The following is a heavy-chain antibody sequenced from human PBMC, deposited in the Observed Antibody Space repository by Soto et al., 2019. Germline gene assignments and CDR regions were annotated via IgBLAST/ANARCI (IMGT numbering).Heavy chain of an antibody. CDR1: GFTFSSYS. D-gene: IGHD6-13*01. V-gene: IGHV3-30-3*01. CDR2: ISYDGSNK. Sequence: SLRLSCAASGFTFSSYSMHQVHQAPGKGLEWVAVISYDGSNKYYADSVKGRFTISRDNSKNTLYLQMNSLRAEDTAVYYCARDGPYSSRWYYYYYGMDVWGQGTTVTVSS. J-gene: IGHJ6*02. CDR3: ARDGPYSSRWYYYYYGMDV.